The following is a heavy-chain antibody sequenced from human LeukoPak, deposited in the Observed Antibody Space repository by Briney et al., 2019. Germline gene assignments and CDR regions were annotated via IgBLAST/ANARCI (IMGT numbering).Heavy chain of an antibody. CDR3: ARQTVVTAPYFDY. CDR2: IYYSGST. V-gene: IGHV4-39*01. D-gene: IGHD2-21*02. Sequence: PSETLSLTCTVSGDSISSSSYYWGWIRQPPGKGLEWIGSIYYSGSTYFNPSLKSRVTIYVDTSKNQFSLKLRSVTAADTAAYYCARQTVVTAPYFDYWGQGTQVTVSS. CDR1: GDSISSSSYY. J-gene: IGHJ4*02.